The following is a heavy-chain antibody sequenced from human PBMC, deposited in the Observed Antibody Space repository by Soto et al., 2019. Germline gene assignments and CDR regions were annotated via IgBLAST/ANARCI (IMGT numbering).Heavy chain of an antibody. CDR2: IYYSGST. CDR1: GGSISSGGYY. J-gene: IGHJ6*02. CDR3: ARGPRNYYYYYGMDV. Sequence: NPSETLSLTCTVSGGSISSGGYYWSWIRQHPGKGLEWIGYIYYSGSTYYNPSLKSRVTISVDTSKNQFSLKLSSVTAADTAVYYCARGPRNYYYYYGMDVWGQGTTVTVSS. V-gene: IGHV4-31*03.